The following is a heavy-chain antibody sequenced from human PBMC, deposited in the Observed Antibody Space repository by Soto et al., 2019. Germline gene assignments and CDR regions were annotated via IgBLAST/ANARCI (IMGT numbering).Heavy chain of an antibody. CDR2: INHSGST. D-gene: IGHD3-3*01. V-gene: IGHV4-34*01. J-gene: IGHJ6*03. CDR1: GGSFSGYY. CDR3: ARGVYDFWSGYYSNYQVYYYYMDV. Sequence: SETLSLTCAVYGGSFSGYYWSWIRQPPGKGLEWIGEINHSGSTNYNPSLKSRVTISVDTSKNQFSLKLSSVTAADTAVYYCARGVYDFWSGYYSNYQVYYYYMDVWGKGTTVTVS.